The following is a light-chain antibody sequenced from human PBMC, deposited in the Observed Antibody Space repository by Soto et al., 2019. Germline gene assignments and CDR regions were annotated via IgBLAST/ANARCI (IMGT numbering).Light chain of an antibody. V-gene: IGKV1-5*03. CDR2: RAS. J-gene: IGKJ3*01. Sequence: DIQMTQSPSTLSASVGDRVNITCRASQSISSWLAWYQQKPGKAPKLLLYRASDLQTGVPSRFSGSGSGTEFPLTISSLQTDDIATYYCQQYSSYFFTFGPGTKVDVK. CDR1: QSISSW. CDR3: QQYSSYFFT.